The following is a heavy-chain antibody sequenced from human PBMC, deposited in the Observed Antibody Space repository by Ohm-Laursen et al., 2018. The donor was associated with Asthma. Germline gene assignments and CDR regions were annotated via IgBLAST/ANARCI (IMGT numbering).Heavy chain of an antibody. Sequence: LRLSCSASGFTFSRYSMNWVRQAPGKGLEWVSSITSSSNIYYADSVKGRFTISRDNSKNTLYLQMNSLRPDDTAVYYCARDVMEWYLPAFDFWGQGTLVTVSS. J-gene: IGHJ4*02. D-gene: IGHD3-3*01. CDR1: GFTFSRYS. CDR2: ITSSSNI. V-gene: IGHV3-21*01. CDR3: ARDVMEWYLPAFDF.